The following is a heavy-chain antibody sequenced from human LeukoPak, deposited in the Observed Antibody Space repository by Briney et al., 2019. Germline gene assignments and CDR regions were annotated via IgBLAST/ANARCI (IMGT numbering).Heavy chain of an antibody. J-gene: IGHJ4*02. D-gene: IGHD3-16*02. Sequence: SVKVSCKASGGTFSSYAISWVRQAPGQGLEWMGGIIPIFGTASYAQKFQGRVTITADESTSTAYMELSSLRSEDTAVYYCARDPYDYVWGSYRIHYYFDYWGQGTLVTVSS. V-gene: IGHV1-69*13. CDR1: GGTFSSYA. CDR2: IIPIFGTA. CDR3: ARDPYDYVWGSYRIHYYFDY.